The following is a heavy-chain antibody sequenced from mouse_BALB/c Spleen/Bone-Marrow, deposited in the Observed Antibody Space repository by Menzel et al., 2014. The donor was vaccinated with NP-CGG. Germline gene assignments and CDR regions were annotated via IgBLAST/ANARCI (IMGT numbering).Heavy chain of an antibody. CDR2: INPDSRTI. D-gene: IGHD3-3*01. J-gene: IGHJ4*01. Sequence: EAGGVDFSRYWMSWVRQAPGKGLEWIGEINPDSRTINSTPSLKDKFIISRDKGKNTLYLEMSKVRSEDTALYYCARRDYYYGMDYWGQGTSVTVSS. CDR3: ARRDYYYGMDY. CDR1: GVDFSRYW. V-gene: IGHV4-1*02.